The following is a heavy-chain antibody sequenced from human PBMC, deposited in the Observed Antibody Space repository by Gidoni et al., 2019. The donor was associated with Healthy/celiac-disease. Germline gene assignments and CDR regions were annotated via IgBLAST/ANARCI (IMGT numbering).Heavy chain of an antibody. CDR1: GFTFSSYA. V-gene: IGHV3-23*04. Sequence: EVQLVESGGGLVLPGGSLRLSCSASGFTFSSYALSWVRQAPGKGLEWVSAISGSGGSTYYADSVKGRFTISRDNSKNTLYLQMNSLRAEDTAVYYCAKDEYYYDSSGYYSGAFDIWGQGTMVTVSS. CDR2: ISGSGGST. D-gene: IGHD3-22*01. CDR3: AKDEYYYDSSGYYSGAFDI. J-gene: IGHJ3*02.